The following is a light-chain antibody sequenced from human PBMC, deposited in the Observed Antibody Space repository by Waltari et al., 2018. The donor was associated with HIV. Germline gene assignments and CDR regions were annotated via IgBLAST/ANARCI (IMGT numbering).Light chain of an antibody. Sequence: SYELTQPPSVSVSPGQTASISCSGDDLGDKYTCWYQQRSGQSPMLVIYQDNKRPSGIPERFSGSNSGNTATLTISGTQAMDEADYYCQAWDSTTEGVFGGGTKLTVL. V-gene: IGLV3-1*01. CDR3: QAWDSTTEGV. J-gene: IGLJ3*02. CDR2: QDN. CDR1: DLGDKY.